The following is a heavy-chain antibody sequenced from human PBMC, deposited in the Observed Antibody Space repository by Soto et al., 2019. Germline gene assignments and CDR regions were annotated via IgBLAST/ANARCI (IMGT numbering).Heavy chain of an antibody. D-gene: IGHD3-10*01. CDR2: IYSGGST. Sequence: GGSLRLSCAASGFTVSSNYMSWVRQAPGKGLEWVSVIYSGGSTYYADSVKGRFTISRHNSKNTLYLQMNSLRAEDTAVYYCARGFRGVNLKYYYYYYMDVWGKGTTVTVSS. J-gene: IGHJ6*03. V-gene: IGHV3-53*04. CDR3: ARGFRGVNLKYYYYYYMDV. CDR1: GFTVSSNY.